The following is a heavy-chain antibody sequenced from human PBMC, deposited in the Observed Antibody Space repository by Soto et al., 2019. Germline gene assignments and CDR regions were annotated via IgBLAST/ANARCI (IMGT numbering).Heavy chain of an antibody. V-gene: IGHV4-34*01. J-gene: IGHJ3*02. CDR2: LNLGGST. Sequence: QVQLQQWGAGLLKPSETLSLTCAVYGGSFSGYYWNWIRQPPGKGLEWIGDLNLGGSTNYNASLKSRVSISVDKSKNQFSLKLSSVTAADTAVYYCARGRLRSCSGRSCERAVFDIWGQGTMATVS. CDR1: GGSFSGYY. D-gene: IGHD2-15*01. CDR3: ARGRLRSCSGRSCERAVFDI.